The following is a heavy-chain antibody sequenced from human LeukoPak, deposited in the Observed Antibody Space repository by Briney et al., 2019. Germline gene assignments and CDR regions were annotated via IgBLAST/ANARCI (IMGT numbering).Heavy chain of an antibody. CDR1: GGSISSGSYY. CDR2: IYTSGST. D-gene: IGHD3-22*01. J-gene: IGHJ4*02. V-gene: IGHV4-61*02. Sequence: SQTLSLTCTASGGSISSGSYYWSWIRQPAGKGLEWIGRIYTSGSTNYNPSLKSRVTISVDTSKNQFSLKLSSVTAADTAVYYCAREGLGVDSSGYYYGYWGQGTLVTVSS. CDR3: AREGLGVDSSGYYYGY.